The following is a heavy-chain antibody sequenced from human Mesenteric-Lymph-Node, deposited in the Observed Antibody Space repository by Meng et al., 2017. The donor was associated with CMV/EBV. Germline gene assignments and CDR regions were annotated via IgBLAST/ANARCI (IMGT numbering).Heavy chain of an antibody. CDR3: ARDPGYCVTTTCYIGFDY. CDR1: GFTFSSYG. J-gene: IGHJ4*02. V-gene: IGHV3-30*02. Sequence: GGSLRLSCAASGFTFSSYGMHWVRQAPGKGLEWVALTWYDGINKYYADSVRGRFTISRDTSKNTLYLQMNSMRVEDTAVYYCARDPGYCVTTTCYIGFDYWGQGSLVTVSS. CDR2: TWYDGINK. D-gene: IGHD2-2*02.